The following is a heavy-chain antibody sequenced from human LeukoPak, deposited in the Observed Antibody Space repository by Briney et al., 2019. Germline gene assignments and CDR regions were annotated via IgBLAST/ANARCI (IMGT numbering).Heavy chain of an antibody. Sequence: SETLSLTCTVSGGSISSYYWSWIRQPPGKGLEWIGYIYYSGSTNYNPSLKSRVTISVDTSKNQFSLKLCSVTAADTAVYYCARDRLYRGDQRRKYYYYGMDVWGQGTTVTVSS. CDR3: ARDRLYRGDQRRKYYYYGMDV. CDR1: GGSISSYY. V-gene: IGHV4-59*01. CDR2: IYYSGST. D-gene: IGHD2-21*02. J-gene: IGHJ6*02.